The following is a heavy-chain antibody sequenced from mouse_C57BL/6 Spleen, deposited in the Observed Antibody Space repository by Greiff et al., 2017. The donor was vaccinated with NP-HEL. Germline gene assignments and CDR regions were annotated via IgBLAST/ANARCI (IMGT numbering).Heavy chain of an antibody. Sequence: QVQLQQPGAELVKPGASVKLSCKASGYTFTSYWMQWVKQRPGQGLEWIGEIDPSDSYTNYNQKFKGKATLTVDTSSSTAYMQLSSLTSEDSAVYYCARERLLLGDYFDYWGQGTTLT. CDR1: GYTFTSYW. CDR3: ARERLLLGDYFDY. J-gene: IGHJ2*01. V-gene: IGHV1-50*01. D-gene: IGHD1-1*01. CDR2: IDPSDSYT.